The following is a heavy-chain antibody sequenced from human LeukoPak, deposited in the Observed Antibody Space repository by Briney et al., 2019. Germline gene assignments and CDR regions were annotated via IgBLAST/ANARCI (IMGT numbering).Heavy chain of an antibody. J-gene: IGHJ4*02. V-gene: IGHV4-59*01. CDR3: ARGPSDGYGGNSDY. D-gene: IGHD4-23*01. Sequence: SETLSLTCTVSGGFISSYYWSWIRQPPGKGLEWIGYIYYSGSTNYNPSLKSRVTISVDTSKNRFSLKLSSVTAADTAVYYCARGPSDGYGGNSDYWGQGTLVTVSS. CDR2: IYYSGST. CDR1: GGFISSYY.